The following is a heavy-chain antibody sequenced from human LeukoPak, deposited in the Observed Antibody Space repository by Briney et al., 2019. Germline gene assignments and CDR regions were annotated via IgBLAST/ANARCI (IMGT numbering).Heavy chain of an antibody. J-gene: IGHJ6*03. Sequence: GGSLRLSCAASGFTFSNYWMHWVRQAPGKGLVWVSCINRDGSSTTYADSVKGRFTISRDNAKNTLYLQMNSLRAEDTAVYYCASGYYMDVWGKGTTVTVSS. CDR1: GFTFSNYW. V-gene: IGHV3-74*01. CDR2: INRDGSST. CDR3: ASGYYMDV.